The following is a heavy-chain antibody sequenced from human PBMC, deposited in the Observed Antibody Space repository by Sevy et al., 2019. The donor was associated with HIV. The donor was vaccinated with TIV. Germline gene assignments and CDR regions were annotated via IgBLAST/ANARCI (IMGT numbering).Heavy chain of an antibody. J-gene: IGHJ6*02. CDR2: IGYDGSDK. D-gene: IGHD1-26*01. CDR3: AKERGGSYIPYFYGMDV. CDR1: GFTFRNYG. Sequence: GGSLRLSCIASGFTFRNYGIHWVRQAPGKGLDWVAVIGYDGSDKYYADSVKGRFTISRDNSKNTLFLQMNSLRVEDTAVYYCAKERGGSYIPYFYGMDVWGQGTAFTVSS. V-gene: IGHV3-30*18.